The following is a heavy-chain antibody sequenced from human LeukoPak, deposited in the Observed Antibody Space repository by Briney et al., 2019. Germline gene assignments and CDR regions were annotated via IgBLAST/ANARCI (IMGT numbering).Heavy chain of an antibody. V-gene: IGHV3-30*02. Sequence: PGGSQRLSCAASGFTFSSYGMHWVRQAPGKGLEWVAFIRYEGSNKYYADSVKGRFTISRDNSKNTLYLQMNSLRAEDTAVYYCAKVGDKIVVVPAAPHDYWGQGTLVTVSS. J-gene: IGHJ4*02. CDR1: GFTFSSYG. CDR2: IRYEGSNK. CDR3: AKVGDKIVVVPAAPHDY. D-gene: IGHD2-2*01.